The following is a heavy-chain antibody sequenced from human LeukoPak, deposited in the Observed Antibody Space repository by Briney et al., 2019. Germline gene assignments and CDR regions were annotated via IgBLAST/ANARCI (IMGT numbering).Heavy chain of an antibody. CDR2: ISYDGSNK. CDR1: GFTFSNYA. V-gene: IGHV3-30-3*01. D-gene: IGHD2-15*01. Sequence: PGGSLRLSCAASGFTFSNYAMYWVRQAPGKGLEWVAVISYDGSNKYYAGSVKGRFTISRDNSKNTLYLQMNSLSAEDTALYYCAKDRGSYYDMDVWGQGTTVADS. CDR3: AKDRGSYYDMDV. J-gene: IGHJ6*02.